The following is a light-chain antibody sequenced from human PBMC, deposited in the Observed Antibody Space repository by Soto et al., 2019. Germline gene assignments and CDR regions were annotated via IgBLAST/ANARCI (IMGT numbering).Light chain of an antibody. CDR2: AAS. CDR3: LQHNTYPWT. Sequence: DIQMTQSPSTLSASVGDRVTITCRASQGIGIDLGWYQQKPGKAPNRLIYAASNLPSGVPSRFSGRGSGTEFTLTISSLQPEDFATYYCLQHNTYPWTFGQGTKWIS. CDR1: QGIGID. V-gene: IGKV1-17*01. J-gene: IGKJ1*01.